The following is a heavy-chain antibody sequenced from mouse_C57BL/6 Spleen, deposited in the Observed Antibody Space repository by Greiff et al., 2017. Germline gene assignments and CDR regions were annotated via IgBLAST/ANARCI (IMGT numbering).Heavy chain of an antibody. V-gene: IGHV1-82*01. D-gene: IGHD2-5*01. CDR3: ARKRSNYPWFAY. CDR2: IYPGDGDT. J-gene: IGHJ3*01. Sequence: QVQLKESGPELVKPGASVKISCKASGYAFSSSWMNWVKQRPGKGLEWIGRIYPGDGDTNYNGLFKGKATLTADKSSSTAYMHLSSLTSEDSAVYFCARKRSNYPWFAYWGQGTLVTVSA. CDR1: GYAFSSSW.